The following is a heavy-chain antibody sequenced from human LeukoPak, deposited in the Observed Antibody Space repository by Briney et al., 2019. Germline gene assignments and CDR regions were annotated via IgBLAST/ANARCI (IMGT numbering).Heavy chain of an antibody. CDR3: ARVAAAGTTSWFDP. D-gene: IGHD6-13*01. CDR2: ISAYNGNT. CDR1: GYTFTSYG. J-gene: IGHJ5*02. V-gene: IGHV1-18*01. Sequence: ASVKVSCAASGYTFTSYGISWVRQAPGQGLEWMGWISAYNGNTNYAQKLQGRVTMTTDTSTSTAYMELRSLRSDDTAVYYCARVAAAGTTSWFDPWGQGTLVTVSS.